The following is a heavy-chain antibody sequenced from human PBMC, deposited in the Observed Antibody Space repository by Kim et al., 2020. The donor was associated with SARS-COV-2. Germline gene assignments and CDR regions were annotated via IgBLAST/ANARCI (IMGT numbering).Heavy chain of an antibody. V-gene: IGHV4-59*01. Sequence: KSRVTISVDTSKNQFSLKLSSVTAADTAVYYCARVAGDYVWGSFLGYFDYWGQGTLVTVSS. CDR3: ARVAGDYVWGSFLGYFDY. J-gene: IGHJ4*02. D-gene: IGHD3-16*01.